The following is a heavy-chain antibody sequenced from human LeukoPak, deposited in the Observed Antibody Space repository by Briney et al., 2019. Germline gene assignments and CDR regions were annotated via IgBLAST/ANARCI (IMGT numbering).Heavy chain of an antibody. Sequence: PGGSLRLSCAASGFAFSSYAMHWVRQGPGKGLEWVALVSYDGGSKYYADSVKGRITISRDNSENTLHLQMSSLRTEDTAVYYCARVKGGIAAAGNYFDYWGQGTLVTVSS. D-gene: IGHD6-13*01. V-gene: IGHV3-30-3*01. CDR1: GFAFSSYA. CDR3: ARVKGGIAAAGNYFDY. J-gene: IGHJ4*02. CDR2: VSYDGGSK.